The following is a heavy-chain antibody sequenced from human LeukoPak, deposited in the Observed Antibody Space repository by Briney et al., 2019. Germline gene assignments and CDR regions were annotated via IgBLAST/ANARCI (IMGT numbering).Heavy chain of an antibody. CDR3: AKDMGPGGSSWYDY. V-gene: IGHV3-30-3*01. Sequence: PGGSLRLSCAASGFTFSTYSMHWVRQAPGKGLEWVAVISYDGDNKYYADSVKGRFTISRDNAKNSLYLQMNSLRTEDTAFYYCAKDMGPGGSSWYDYWGQGILVTVSS. CDR1: GFTFSTYS. D-gene: IGHD6-13*01. J-gene: IGHJ4*02. CDR2: ISYDGDNK.